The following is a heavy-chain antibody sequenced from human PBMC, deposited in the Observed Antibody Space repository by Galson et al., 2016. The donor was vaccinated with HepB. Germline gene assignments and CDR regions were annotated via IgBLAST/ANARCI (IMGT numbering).Heavy chain of an antibody. D-gene: IGHD6-19*01. CDR3: ARAIRLPGSSGRHRPQYYYGMDV. CDR2: IYHSGTS. CDR1: GGSMKSSHW. Sequence: ETLSLTCAVSGGSMKSSHWWSWVRQSPQKGLEWIGEIYHSGTSKYNPSLKSRVTISVDMPNNQFSLKLTSVTAADTAVYYCARAIRLPGSSGRHRPQYYYGMDVWGQGTTVTVSS. J-gene: IGHJ6*02. V-gene: IGHV4-4*02.